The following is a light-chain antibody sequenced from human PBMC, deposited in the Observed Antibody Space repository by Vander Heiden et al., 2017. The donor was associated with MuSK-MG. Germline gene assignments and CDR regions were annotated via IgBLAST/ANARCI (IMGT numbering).Light chain of an antibody. J-gene: IGLJ2*01. V-gene: IGLV3-21*02. Sequence: SYGLTQPPSVSVAPGQTAMITCGGYNIASKSVHWYQQKPGQPPLLLVYDDTDRPSGIPERFSGSNSGNTATLTIVRVEAGDEADYFCQVWDSSSDHVVFGGGTKLTVL. CDR2: DDT. CDR1: NIASKS. CDR3: QVWDSSSDHVV.